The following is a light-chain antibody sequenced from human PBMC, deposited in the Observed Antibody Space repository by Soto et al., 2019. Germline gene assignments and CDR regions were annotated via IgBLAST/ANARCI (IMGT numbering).Light chain of an antibody. CDR2: RAS. CDR1: QSVSSSF. V-gene: IGKV3-20*01. CDR3: QQYESSPLT. Sequence: EIVLTQSPDTLSLSPGERATLSCRASQSVSSSFLAWYHQKPGQAPRLLIYRASSRATGIPDRFTGSGSGTDFNLTISRLEPEDFAVYYCQQYESSPLTFGGGTKVEIK. J-gene: IGKJ4*01.